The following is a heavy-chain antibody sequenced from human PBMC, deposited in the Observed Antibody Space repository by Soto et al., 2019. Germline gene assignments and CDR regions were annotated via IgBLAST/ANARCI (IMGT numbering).Heavy chain of an antibody. CDR3: ARDPHYYDSSGIVDP. J-gene: IGHJ5*02. CDR2: INPSGGTT. V-gene: IGHV1-46*01. Sequence: ASVKVSCKASGYAFTTYCMHWVRQAPGQGLEWMGIINPSGGTTSYADSVKGRFTISRDNSKNTLYLQLSSLRSEDTAVYYCARDPHYYDSSGIVDPWGQGTLVTVSS. D-gene: IGHD3-22*01. CDR1: GYAFTTYC.